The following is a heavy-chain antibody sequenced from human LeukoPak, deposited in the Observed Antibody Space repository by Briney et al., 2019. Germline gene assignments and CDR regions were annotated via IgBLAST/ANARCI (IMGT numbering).Heavy chain of an antibody. J-gene: IGHJ4*02. V-gene: IGHV3-7*01. CDR1: GFTFSYYW. CDR2: IKEDGSEK. CDR3: AREGSGYYLDF. Sequence: GGSLRLSCAASGFTFSYYWMTWVRQAPGKGLEWVANIKEDGSEKNYVDSVKGRFTISRDNAKNSLYLHMLTLRPEDTAVYYCAREGSGYYLDFWGQGTLVTVSS. D-gene: IGHD3-22*01.